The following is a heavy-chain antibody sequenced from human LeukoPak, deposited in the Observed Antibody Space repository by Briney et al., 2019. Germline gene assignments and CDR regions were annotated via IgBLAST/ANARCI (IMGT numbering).Heavy chain of an antibody. V-gene: IGHV1-46*01. CDR3: AREDVLLRSDY. J-gene: IGHJ4*02. CDR2: INPSGGST. CDR1: GYTFTSYY. D-gene: IGHD1-26*01. Sequence: ASVKVSRKASGYTFTSYYMHWVRQAPGQGLEWMGIINPSGGSTSYAQKFQGRVTMTRDTSTSTVYMELSSLRSEDTAVYYCAREDVLLRSDYWGQGTLVTVSS.